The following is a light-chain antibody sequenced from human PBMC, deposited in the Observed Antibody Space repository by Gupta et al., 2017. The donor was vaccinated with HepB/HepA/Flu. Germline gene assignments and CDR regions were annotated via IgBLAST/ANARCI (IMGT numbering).Light chain of an antibody. J-gene: IGKJ1*01. CDR3: QQHGSSPPWT. Sequence: EIVLTQSPATLSLSPGERATLSCGASHSVSSNYLAWYQQKPGLAPRLLIYDASSRVTGIPDRFRGSGSGTDFTLTISRLEPEDFAVYYCQQHGSSPPWTFGQGTKVEIK. V-gene: IGKV3D-20*01. CDR1: HSVSSNY. CDR2: DAS.